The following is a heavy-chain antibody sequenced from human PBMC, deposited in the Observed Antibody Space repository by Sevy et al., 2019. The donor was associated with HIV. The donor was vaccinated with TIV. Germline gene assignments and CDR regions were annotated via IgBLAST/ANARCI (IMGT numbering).Heavy chain of an antibody. D-gene: IGHD6-6*01. J-gene: IGHJ5*02. CDR3: ARDATEYTRSSVWFDP. CDR2: ISSTGNT. Sequence: SETLSLTCTVSGGSISSGNYYWHRIRQPPGKGLEWIGYISSTGNTYYNPSLRSPVTISVDTSNNPFSLRLISVTAADTAVYYCARDATEYTRSSVWFDPWGQGTLVTVSS. CDR1: GGSISSGNYY. V-gene: IGHV4-30-4*01.